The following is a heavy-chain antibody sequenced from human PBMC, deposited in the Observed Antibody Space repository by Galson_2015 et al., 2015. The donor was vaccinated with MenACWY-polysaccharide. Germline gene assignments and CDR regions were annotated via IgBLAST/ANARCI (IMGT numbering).Heavy chain of an antibody. J-gene: IGHJ4*02. V-gene: IGHV4-61*02. D-gene: IGHD1-26*01. CDR3: ARGPSGSFSNYDY. Sequence: SLRSRVTISIVTSKNQFSLKLSSVTAADTAVYYCARGPSGSFSNYDYWGQGTLVTVSS.